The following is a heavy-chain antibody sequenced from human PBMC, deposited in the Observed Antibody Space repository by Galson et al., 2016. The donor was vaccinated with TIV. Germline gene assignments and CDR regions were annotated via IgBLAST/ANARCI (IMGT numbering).Heavy chain of an antibody. Sequence: SLRLSCAASGFTFSIYAMHWVRQAPGKGLEWVGLISYDGSNKWYADSVKGRFTISRDNSKNTLYLQMNSLRVEDTAVYYCAKVGARGYGDYPYYLAYWGQGTRVTVSS. V-gene: IGHV3-30*18. J-gene: IGHJ4*02. D-gene: IGHD4-17*01. CDR3: AKVGARGYGDYPYYLAY. CDR2: ISYDGSNK. CDR1: GFTFSIYA.